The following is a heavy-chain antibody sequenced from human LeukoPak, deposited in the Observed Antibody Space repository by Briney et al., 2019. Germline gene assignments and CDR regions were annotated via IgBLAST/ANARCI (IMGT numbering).Heavy chain of an antibody. D-gene: IGHD6-19*01. Sequence: ASVKVSCKASGCTFTSYDINWVRQATGQGLEWMGWMNPNSGNTGYAQKFQGRVTMTRNTSISTAYMELSSLRSEDTAVYYCARKGSPVAGKRNWFDPWGQGTLVIVSS. CDR3: ARKGSPVAGKRNWFDP. CDR2: MNPNSGNT. CDR1: GCTFTSYD. J-gene: IGHJ5*02. V-gene: IGHV1-8*01.